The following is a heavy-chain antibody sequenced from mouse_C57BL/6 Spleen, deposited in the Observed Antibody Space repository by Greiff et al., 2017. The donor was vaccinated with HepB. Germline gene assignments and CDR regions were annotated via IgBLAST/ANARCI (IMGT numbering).Heavy chain of an antibody. CDR3: ARCNYVGAMDY. Sequence: QVQLQQSGAELVKPGASVKISCKASGYAFSSYWMNWVKQRPGKGLEWIGQIYPGDGDTNYNGKFKGKATLTADKSSSTAYMQLSSLTSEDSAVYFCARCNYVGAMDYWGQGTSVTVSS. V-gene: IGHV1-80*01. J-gene: IGHJ4*01. D-gene: IGHD2-1*01. CDR1: GYAFSSYW. CDR2: IYPGDGDT.